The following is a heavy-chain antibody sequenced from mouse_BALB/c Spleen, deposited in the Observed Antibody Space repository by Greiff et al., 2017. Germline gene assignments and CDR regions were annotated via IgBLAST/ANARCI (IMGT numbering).Heavy chain of an antibody. CDR2: IYPYNGGT. CDR1: GYTFTDYN. J-gene: IGHJ3*01. Sequence: VQLQQSGPELVQPGASVKISCKASGYTFTDYNMHWVKQSHGKSLEWIGYIYPYNGGTGYNQKFKSKATLTVDNSSSTAYMELRSLTSEDSAVYYCAGEVFAYWGQGTLVTVSA. D-gene: IGHD2-13*01. CDR3: AGEVFAY. V-gene: IGHV1S29*02.